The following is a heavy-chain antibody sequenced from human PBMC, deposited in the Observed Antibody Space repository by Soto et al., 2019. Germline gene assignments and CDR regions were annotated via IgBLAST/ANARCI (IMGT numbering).Heavy chain of an antibody. Sequence: EASVKVSCKASGGTFSSYAISWVRQAPGQGLEWMGGIIPIFGTANYAQKFQGRVTTTADESTSTAYMELSSLRSEDTAVYYCARDLTYYYDSSAPKGAFDIWGQGTMVTVSS. CDR2: IIPIFGTA. V-gene: IGHV1-69*13. CDR1: GGTFSSYA. D-gene: IGHD3-22*01. CDR3: ARDLTYYYDSSAPKGAFDI. J-gene: IGHJ3*02.